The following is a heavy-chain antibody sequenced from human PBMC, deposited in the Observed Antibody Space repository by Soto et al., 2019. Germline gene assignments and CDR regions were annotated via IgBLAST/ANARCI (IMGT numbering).Heavy chain of an antibody. J-gene: IGHJ5*02. V-gene: IGHV4-34*01. D-gene: IGHD3-16*01. CDR3: VRIRYQLPSSVLWLDP. CDR1: GGFLSESY. CDR2: INHVGGT. Sequence: SETLSLTCAVYGGFLSESYWTWIRQPPGRGLEWIGEINHVGGTNYNPSLKSRVTMSVDTSQNQFSLRLISVTAADTAMYFCVRIRYQLPSSVLWLDPWGQGTPVTVSS.